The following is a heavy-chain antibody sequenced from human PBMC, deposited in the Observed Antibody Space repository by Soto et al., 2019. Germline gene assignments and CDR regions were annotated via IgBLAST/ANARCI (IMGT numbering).Heavy chain of an antibody. CDR3: ARDWYYYDSSGYYYLYYYGMDV. CDR2: IWYDGSNK. V-gene: IGHV3-33*01. Sequence: PGGSLRLSCAASGFTFSSYGMHWVRQAPGKGLEWVAVIWYDGSNKYYADSVKGRFTISRDNSKNTLYLQMNSLRAEDTAVYYCARDWYYYDSSGYYYLYYYGMDVWGQGTTVTVSS. CDR1: GFTFSSYG. D-gene: IGHD3-22*01. J-gene: IGHJ6*02.